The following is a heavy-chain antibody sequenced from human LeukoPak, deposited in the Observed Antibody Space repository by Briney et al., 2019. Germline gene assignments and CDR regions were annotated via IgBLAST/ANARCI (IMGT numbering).Heavy chain of an antibody. Sequence: SETLSLTCTVSGGSISSSSYYWGWIRQPPGKGLEWIGSIYYSGSTYYNPSLKSRVTISVDTSKNQFSLKLSSVTAADTAVYYCARDWSGDILTGNYLDYWGQGTLVTVSS. J-gene: IGHJ4*02. CDR3: ARDWSGDILTGNYLDY. V-gene: IGHV4-39*07. CDR2: IYYSGST. CDR1: GGSISSSSYY. D-gene: IGHD3-9*01.